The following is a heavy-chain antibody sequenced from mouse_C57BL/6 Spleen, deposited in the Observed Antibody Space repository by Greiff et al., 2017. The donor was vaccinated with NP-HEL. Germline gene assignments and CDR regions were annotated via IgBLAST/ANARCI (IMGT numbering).Heavy chain of an antibody. CDR3: ARDRYFDV. J-gene: IGHJ1*03. V-gene: IGHV5-17*01. CDR2: ISSGSSTI. Sequence: EVKLMESGGGLVKPGGSLKLSCAASGFTFSDYGMHWVRQAPEKGLEWVAYISSGSSTIYYAETLKGRFTIARDNAKNTLFLQMTSLRSEYTAMYYCARDRYFDVWGTGTTVTVSS. CDR1: GFTFSDYG.